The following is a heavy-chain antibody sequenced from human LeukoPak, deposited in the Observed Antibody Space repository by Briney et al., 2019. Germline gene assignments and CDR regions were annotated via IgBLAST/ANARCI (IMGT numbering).Heavy chain of an antibody. CDR1: GGSISSYY. D-gene: IGHD6-19*01. CDR2: IYTSGST. CDR3: ASHSSGWYNPTDAFDI. J-gene: IGHJ3*02. Sequence: PSETLSLTCTVSGGSISSYYWSWIRQPAGKGLEWIGRIYTSGSTNYNPSLKSRFTMSVDTSKNQFSLKLSSVTAADTAVYYCASHSSGWYNPTDAFDIWGQGTMVTVSS. V-gene: IGHV4-4*07.